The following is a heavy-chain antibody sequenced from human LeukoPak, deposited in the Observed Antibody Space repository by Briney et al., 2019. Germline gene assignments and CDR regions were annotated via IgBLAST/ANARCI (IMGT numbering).Heavy chain of an antibody. V-gene: IGHV1-18*01. J-gene: IGHJ3*02. Sequence: ASVKVSCKASGYTFTSYGISWVRQAPGQGLEWMGWISAYNGNTNYAQKLQGRVTMTTDTSTSTAYMELSSLRSEDTAVYYCARDRHLLREDAFDIWGQGTMVTVSS. CDR3: ARDRHLLREDAFDI. CDR2: ISAYNGNT. CDR1: GYTFTSYG.